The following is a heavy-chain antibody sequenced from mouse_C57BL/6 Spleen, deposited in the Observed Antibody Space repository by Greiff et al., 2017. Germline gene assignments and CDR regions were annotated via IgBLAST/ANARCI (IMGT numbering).Heavy chain of an antibody. CDR1: GFNINDYY. Sequence: VQLKQSGAELVRPGASVKLSCTASGFNINDYYMHWVKQRPEQGLEWIGRIDPEDGDTEYAPKFQGKATMTADKSSNTAYLQLSSLTSEDTAVYYCTTPTLVTTVDYWGQGTTLTVSS. J-gene: IGHJ2*01. D-gene: IGHD2-9*01. V-gene: IGHV14-1*01. CDR2: IDPEDGDT. CDR3: TTPTLVTTVDY.